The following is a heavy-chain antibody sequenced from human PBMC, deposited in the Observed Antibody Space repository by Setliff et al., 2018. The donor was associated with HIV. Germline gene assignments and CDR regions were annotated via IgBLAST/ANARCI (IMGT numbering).Heavy chain of an antibody. CDR1: GYTFTSYG. Sequence: ASVKVSCKASGYTFTSYGISWVRQAPGQGLEWMGWISAYNGNTNYAQKLQGRVTMTEDTSTDTAYMELSSLRSGDTAVYYCATDVGVVTAHNWFDPWGQGTLVTVSS. J-gene: IGHJ5*02. CDR2: ISAYNGNT. CDR3: ATDVGVVTAHNWFDP. V-gene: IGHV1-18*01. D-gene: IGHD2-21*02.